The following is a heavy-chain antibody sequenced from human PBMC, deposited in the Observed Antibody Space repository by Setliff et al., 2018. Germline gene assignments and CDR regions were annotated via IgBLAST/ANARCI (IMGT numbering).Heavy chain of an antibody. CDR1: GGSISGSHYS. V-gene: IGHV4-39*02. J-gene: IGHJ4*02. CDR2: TYYNGTA. D-gene: IGHD5-12*01. CDR3: AGTPALGTSWLSPFDY. Sequence: SETLSLTCSVSGGSISGSHYSWVWMRQPPGKRLEWIGSTYYNGTAYYNPSLQSRVAISVDTSKNYFSLDVNSVTAADTAVYYCAGTPALGTSWLSPFDYWGQGTLVTVSS.